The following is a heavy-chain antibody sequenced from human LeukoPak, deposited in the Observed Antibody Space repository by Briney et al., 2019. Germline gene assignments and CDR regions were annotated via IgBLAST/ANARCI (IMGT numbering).Heavy chain of an antibody. CDR3: TALTTD. Sequence: TGRSLRLSCAASGFTFSSYGMHWVRQAPAKGLEWVAFIRYDGSNKYYADSVKGRFTISRDNSKNTLYLQMNSLRAEDTAVYYCTALTTDWGQGTLVAVSS. V-gene: IGHV3-30*02. D-gene: IGHD3-3*01. CDR2: IRYDGSNK. J-gene: IGHJ4*02. CDR1: GFTFSSYG.